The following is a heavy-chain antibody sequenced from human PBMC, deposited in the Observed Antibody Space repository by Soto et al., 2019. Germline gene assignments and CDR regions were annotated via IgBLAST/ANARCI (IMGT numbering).Heavy chain of an antibody. V-gene: IGHV4-59*01. CDR1: GYSISSYY. Sequence: SETLSLTCTVSGYSISSYYSSWIRHPPGKGLEWIGYIFYTGITNYNPSFKSRVTMSVDTSKNYFSLNLSSVTAADTAVYFCAREGVPPHGLAVWAQGTTVTVSS. CDR3: AREGVPPHGLAV. CDR2: IFYTGIT. D-gene: IGHD3-16*01. J-gene: IGHJ6*02.